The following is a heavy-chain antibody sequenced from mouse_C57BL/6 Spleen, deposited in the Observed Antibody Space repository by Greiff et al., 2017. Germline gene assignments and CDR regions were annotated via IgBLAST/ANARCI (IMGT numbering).Heavy chain of an antibody. D-gene: IGHD2-4*01. V-gene: IGHV1-69*01. CDR3: ARPYDYHWYFDV. CDR1: GYTFTSYW. Sequence: VQLQESGAELVMPGASVKLSCKASGYTFTSYWMHWVKQRPGQGLEWIGEIDPSDSYTNYNQKFKGKSTLTVDKSSSTAYMQLSSLTSEDSAVYYCARPYDYHWYFDVWGTGTTVTVSS. J-gene: IGHJ1*03. CDR2: IDPSDSYT.